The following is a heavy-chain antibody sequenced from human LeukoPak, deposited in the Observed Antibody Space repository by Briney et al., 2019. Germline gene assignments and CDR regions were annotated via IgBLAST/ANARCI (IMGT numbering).Heavy chain of an antibody. CDR3: ARDYDSSGYRTFDY. D-gene: IGHD3-22*01. V-gene: IGHV1-18*01. Sequence: ASVKVSCKASGYTFTSYGISWVRQAPGQGLEWMGWISAYNGNTNHAQKLQGRVTMTTDTSTSTAYMELRSLRSDDTAVYYCARDYDSSGYRTFDYWGQGTLVTVSS. CDR2: ISAYNGNT. CDR1: GYTFTSYG. J-gene: IGHJ4*02.